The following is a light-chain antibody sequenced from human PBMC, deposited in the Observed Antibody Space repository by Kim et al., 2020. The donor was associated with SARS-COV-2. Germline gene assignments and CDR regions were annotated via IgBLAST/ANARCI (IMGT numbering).Light chain of an antibody. J-gene: IGKJ1*01. CDR3: QHSRA. CDR1: RSVTTN. CDR2: DAS. V-gene: IGKV3-11*01. Sequence: EIVLTQSPATLSLSPGERATLSCRASRSVTTNLAWYHQKPGQPPRLLTYDASNRATGIPARFSGSGSGTEFTLTISSLEPEDFAVYYCQHSRAFGQGTKVDIK.